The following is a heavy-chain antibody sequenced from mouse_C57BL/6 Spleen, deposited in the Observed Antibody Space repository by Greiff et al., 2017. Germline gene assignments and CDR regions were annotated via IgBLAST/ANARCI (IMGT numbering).Heavy chain of an antibody. CDR1: GYSITSGYY. CDR3: ARWDWDDDY. CDR2: ISYDGSN. D-gene: IGHD4-1*01. J-gene: IGHJ2*01. Sequence: EVQRVESGPGLVKPSQSLSLTCSVTGYSITSGYYWNWIRQFPGNKLEWMGYISYDGSNNYNPSLKNRISITRDTSKNQFFLKLNSVTTEDTATYYCARWDWDDDYWGQGTTLTVSS. V-gene: IGHV3-6*01.